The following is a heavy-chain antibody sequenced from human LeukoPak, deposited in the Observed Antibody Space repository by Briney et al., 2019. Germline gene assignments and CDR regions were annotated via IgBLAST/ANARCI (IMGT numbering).Heavy chain of an antibody. Sequence: SETLSLTCTVSGGSISSSSYYWGWIRQPPGKGLEWIGSIYYSGSTYYNPSLKSRVTISVDTSKNQFSLKLSSVTAADTAVYYCASQRGYGDFFFDYWGQGTLVTVSS. D-gene: IGHD4-17*01. CDR1: GGSISSSSYY. CDR3: ASQRGYGDFFFDY. V-gene: IGHV4-39*01. CDR2: IYYSGST. J-gene: IGHJ4*02.